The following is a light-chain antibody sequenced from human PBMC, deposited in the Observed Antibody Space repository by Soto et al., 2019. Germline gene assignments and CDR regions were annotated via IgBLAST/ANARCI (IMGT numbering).Light chain of an antibody. CDR1: RSNIGSNF. J-gene: IGLJ2*01. CDR3: AAWDDSLSGVV. Sequence: QSVLTQPPSASGTPRQRVTVSCSGSRSNIGSNFLYWYQQLPGTAPKLLIYRNNQRPSGVPDRFSGSKSGTSASLAISGLRSEDEADYYCAAWDDSLSGVVFGGGTKLTVL. V-gene: IGLV1-47*01. CDR2: RNN.